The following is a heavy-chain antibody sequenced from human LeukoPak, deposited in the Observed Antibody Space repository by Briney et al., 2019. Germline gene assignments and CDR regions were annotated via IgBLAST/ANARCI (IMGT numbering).Heavy chain of an antibody. CDR2: IYYSGST. V-gene: IGHV4-39*07. D-gene: IGHD3-16*02. Sequence: SETLSLTCTVSGGSISSSSYYWGWIRQPPGKGLEWIGSIYYSGSTYYNPSLKSRVTISVDTSKNQFSLKLSSVTAADTAVYYCARAALSGYVWGSYRYLFDYWGQGTLVTVSS. J-gene: IGHJ4*02. CDR3: ARAALSGYVWGSYRYLFDY. CDR1: GGSISSSSYY.